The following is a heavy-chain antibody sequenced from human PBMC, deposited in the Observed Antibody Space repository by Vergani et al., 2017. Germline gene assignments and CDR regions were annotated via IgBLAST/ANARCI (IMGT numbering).Heavy chain of an antibody. V-gene: IGHV4-31*11. CDR2: IFYSGTT. Sequence: QVQLQESVPGVVKPSQTLSLTCAVSGGSISSGDHCWTWIRQRPGKGLEWIGYIFYSGTTYDNPSLRSRLTISVDTSQNQFSLKLRSVTAADTAVYYCARVDTQVPATSHFYYMDVWSKGTTVTVSS. CDR1: GGSISSGDHC. D-gene: IGHD6-25*01. J-gene: IGHJ6*03. CDR3: ARVDTQVPATSHFYYMDV.